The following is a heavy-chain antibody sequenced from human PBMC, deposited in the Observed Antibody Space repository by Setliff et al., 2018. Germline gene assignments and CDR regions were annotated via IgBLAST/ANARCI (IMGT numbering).Heavy chain of an antibody. J-gene: IGHJ3*02. D-gene: IGHD2-21*01. V-gene: IGHV3-21*01. CDR1: GFIFSNYS. CDR2: ISSTSSSI. Sequence: SCAASGFIFSNYSMNWVRQAPGKGLEWVSSISSTSSSIYYADSVKGRFTISRDNAKNSLYLQMNSLRDEDTAVNYCARDGSPDSRFDAFDIWGQGTMVTVSS. CDR3: ARDGSPDSRFDAFDI.